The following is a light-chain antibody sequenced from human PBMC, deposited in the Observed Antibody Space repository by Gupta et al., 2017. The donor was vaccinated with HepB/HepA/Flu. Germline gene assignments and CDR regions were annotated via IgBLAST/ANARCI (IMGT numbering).Light chain of an antibody. CDR2: AAS. CDR3: QQSYSTPIT. V-gene: IGKV1-39*01. Sequence: DIHMTQSPSSLSASVGDRVTITFRASQSISSYLNWYQQKPGKAPKLLIYAASSLQSGVPSRFSGSGSGTDFTLTISRLQPEDFATYYCQQSYSTPITFGQGTRLEIK. J-gene: IGKJ5*01. CDR1: QSISSY.